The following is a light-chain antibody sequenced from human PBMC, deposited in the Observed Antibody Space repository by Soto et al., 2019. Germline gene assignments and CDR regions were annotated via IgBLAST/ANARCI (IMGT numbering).Light chain of an antibody. CDR3: QESYCPPPP. Sequence: DIVMTQSPDSLAVSMGDRATINCKSSQSVLYSSNNKNYLAWYQQKPGQPPKLLIYWASTRESGVPDRFSGSGSGTDFTLTISRLKAEVVAVYNCQESYCPPPPFGHRAMVDIK. J-gene: IGKJ1*01. CDR1: QSVLYSSNNKNY. V-gene: IGKV4-1*01. CDR2: WAS.